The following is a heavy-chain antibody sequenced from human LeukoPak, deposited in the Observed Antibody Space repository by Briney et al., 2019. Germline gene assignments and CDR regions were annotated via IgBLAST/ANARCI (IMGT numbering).Heavy chain of an antibody. CDR2: VIPIPGTV. D-gene: IGHD1-1*01. Sequence: SVKVSCKASGGTFSSFAINWVRQAPGQGLEWMGGVIPIPGTVNYAQKFQGRVTITADESTSTAYMELNSLRSEDTAVYYCAGATGSAWEYFEYWGQGTLVTVSS. V-gene: IGHV1-69*13. CDR3: AGATGSAWEYFEY. J-gene: IGHJ4*02. CDR1: GGTFSSFA.